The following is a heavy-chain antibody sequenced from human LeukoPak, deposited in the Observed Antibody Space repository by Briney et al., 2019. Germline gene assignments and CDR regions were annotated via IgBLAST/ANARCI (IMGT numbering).Heavy chain of an antibody. CDR3: ASSNWNYYNY. CDR1: GFTFSTYS. V-gene: IGHV3-7*05. D-gene: IGHD1-20*01. J-gene: IGHJ4*02. CDR2: IKQDGSQK. Sequence: PGGSLRLSCAASGFTFSTYSMNWVRQAPGKGLEWVANIKQDGSQKYYVDSVKGRFTISRDNAKNSLYLQVDSLRAEDSAVYYCASSNWNYYNYWGQGTLVTVSS.